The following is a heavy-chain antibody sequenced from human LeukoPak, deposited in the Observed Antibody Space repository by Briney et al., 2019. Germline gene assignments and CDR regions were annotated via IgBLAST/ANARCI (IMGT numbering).Heavy chain of an antibody. J-gene: IGHJ5*02. Sequence: SETLSLTCTVSGGSISSGTYYWGWIRQSPGKGLEWIGSIYHSGSTYYNPSFKSRVTISVDTSKNQFSLKLTSVTAADTAVYYCARLEIAVAGNRWFDPWGQGTLVTVSS. CDR2: IYHSGST. V-gene: IGHV4-39*07. CDR3: ARLEIAVAGNRWFDP. CDR1: GGSISSGTYY. D-gene: IGHD6-13*01.